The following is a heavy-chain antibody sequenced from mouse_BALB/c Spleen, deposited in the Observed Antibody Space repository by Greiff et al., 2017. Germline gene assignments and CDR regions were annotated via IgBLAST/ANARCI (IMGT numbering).Heavy chain of an antibody. V-gene: IGHV1-84*02. Sequence: QVHVKQSGPELVKPGASVKISCKASGYTFTDYYINWVKQKPGQGLEWIGWIYPGSGNTKYNEKFKGKATLTVDTSSSTAYMQLSSLTSEDTAVYFCARGGRGAMDYWGQGTSVTVSS. D-gene: IGHD3-3*01. J-gene: IGHJ4*01. CDR3: ARGGRGAMDY. CDR2: IYPGSGNT. CDR1: GYTFTDYY.